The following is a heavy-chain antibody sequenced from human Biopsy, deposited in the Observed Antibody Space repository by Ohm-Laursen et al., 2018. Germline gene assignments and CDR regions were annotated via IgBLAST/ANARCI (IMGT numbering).Heavy chain of an antibody. CDR2: IVPILGHL. J-gene: IGHJ4*02. CDR1: VGASSNYA. D-gene: IGHD3-3*01. CDR3: AADADGYYTEFDY. Sequence: ASVKVSCNVSVGASSNYAFSWGRQAPGQGLGCVGRIVPILGHLNYAQRFQGRVSITADNSTTYVYMELSRLTSGDTAVYYCAADADGYYTEFDYWGPGTLVTVSS. V-gene: IGHV1-69*10.